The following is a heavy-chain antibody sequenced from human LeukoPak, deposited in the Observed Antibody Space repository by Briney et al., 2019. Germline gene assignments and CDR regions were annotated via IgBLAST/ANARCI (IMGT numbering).Heavy chain of an antibody. CDR1: GGTFSSYA. V-gene: IGHV1-69*13. CDR3: ARARNVNTVTTHAFDI. CDR2: IIPIFGTA. D-gene: IGHD4-17*01. Sequence: AASVKVSCKASGGTFSSYAIRWVRQAPGQGLEWMGGIIPIFGTANYAQKFQGRVTITADESTSTAYMELSSLRSEDTAVYYCARARNVNTVTTHAFDIWGQGTMVTVSS. J-gene: IGHJ3*02.